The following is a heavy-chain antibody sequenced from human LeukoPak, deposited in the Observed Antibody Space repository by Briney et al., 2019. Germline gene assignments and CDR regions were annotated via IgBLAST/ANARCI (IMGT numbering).Heavy chain of an antibody. D-gene: IGHD3-10*01. J-gene: IGHJ4*02. CDR1: GFSFSTYW. V-gene: IGHV3-23*01. CDR3: ARYYYGSGSYPQGY. CDR2: ISASPGST. Sequence: PGGSLRLSCAASGFSFSTYWMSWVRQAPGKGLEWVSGISASPGSTYYADSVKGRFTISRDNSKNTLYLQMNSLRAEDTAVYYCARYYYGSGSYPQGYWGQGTLVTVSS.